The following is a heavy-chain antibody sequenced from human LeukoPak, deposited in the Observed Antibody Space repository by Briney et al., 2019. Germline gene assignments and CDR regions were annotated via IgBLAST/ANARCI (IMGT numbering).Heavy chain of an antibody. V-gene: IGHV1-2*02. Sequence: ASVKVSCKASVYTFTGYYMHWVRHAPGQGLEWMGCINPNRGGTNYAQKFQGRVTMTRDTSISTAYMDLSRLRSDDTAVYYCARDQGVLIRRWFDPWGQGTLVTVSS. J-gene: IGHJ5*02. D-gene: IGHD2-8*01. CDR1: VYTFTGYY. CDR2: INPNRGGT. CDR3: ARDQGVLIRRWFDP.